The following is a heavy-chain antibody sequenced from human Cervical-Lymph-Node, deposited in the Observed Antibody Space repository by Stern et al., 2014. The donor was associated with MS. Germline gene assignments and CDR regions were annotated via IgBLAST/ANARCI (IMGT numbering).Heavy chain of an antibody. Sequence: QVQLQESGPGLVKPSETLSLTCVVSGDFVTNTTYWCWVRQSPRKGLEWIGQISYTGGTNSNPSLKSRLLLSLDNSKNQLSLILASVTATDTAVYFCARRGGQRLIHFDSWGQGTLVTVSS. CDR3: ARRGGQRLIHFDS. D-gene: IGHD6-25*01. CDR1: GDFVTNTTY. J-gene: IGHJ4*02. CDR2: ISYTGGT. V-gene: IGHV4-4*02.